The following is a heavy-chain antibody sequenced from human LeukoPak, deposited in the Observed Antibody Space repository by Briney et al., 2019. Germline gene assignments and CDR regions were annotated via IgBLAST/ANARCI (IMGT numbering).Heavy chain of an antibody. J-gene: IGHJ4*02. CDR3: ARGHCSSTSCLFDD. V-gene: IGHV4-59*01. CDR2: IYYSGST. D-gene: IGHD2-2*01. CDR1: GGSISSYY. Sequence: PSETLSLTCTVSGGSISSYYWSWIRQPPGKGLEWIGYIYYSGSTNYNPSLKSRVTISVDKSKNQFSLKLSSVTAADTAVYYCARGHCSSTSCLFDDWGQGTLVIVSS.